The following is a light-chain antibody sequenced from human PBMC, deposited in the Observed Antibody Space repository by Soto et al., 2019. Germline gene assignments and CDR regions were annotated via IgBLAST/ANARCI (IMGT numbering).Light chain of an antibody. V-gene: IGKV4-1*01. CDR3: QQYYSTLIS. CDR2: WAS. J-gene: IGKJ5*01. CDR1: QSVFYNSYNRSY. Sequence: DIALTQSPDSLSLSLGERATINCKSSQSVFYNSYNRSYLAWYQVKPGRPPKLLFSWASTRESGVPDRFSGRGSGTDFTLTISSLQAEDGAVYYCQQYYSTLISFGQGTRLEIK.